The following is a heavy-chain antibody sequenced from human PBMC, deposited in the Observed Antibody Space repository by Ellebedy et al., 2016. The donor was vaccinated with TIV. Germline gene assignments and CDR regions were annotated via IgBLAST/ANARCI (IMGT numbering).Heavy chain of an antibody. J-gene: IGHJ6*02. Sequence: SQTLSLTCVISGDSVSTDIGWNWIRQSPSRGLEWLGRTYYRSMWNNDYAVSLKSRITINPDTSKNLFSLQLNSVTPEDTAVYYCARGWFGSGMGVWGQGTTVTVSS. D-gene: IGHD3-10*01. CDR1: GDSVSTDIG. CDR2: TYYRSMWNN. CDR3: ARGWFGSGMGV. V-gene: IGHV6-1*01.